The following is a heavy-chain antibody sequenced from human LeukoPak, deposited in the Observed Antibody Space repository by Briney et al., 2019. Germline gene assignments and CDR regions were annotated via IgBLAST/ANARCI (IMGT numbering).Heavy chain of an antibody. CDR1: GFTFSSYA. D-gene: IGHD3-3*01. Sequence: GGSLRLSCAASGFTFSSYAMSWVRQAPGKGLEWVAFIRYDGSNKHYADSVKVRFTISRYNSKNTLYLQMSSLRIEDTAVYYCAKDQYGFWSGYGSANDYWGQGTLVTVSS. J-gene: IGHJ4*02. V-gene: IGHV3-30*02. CDR2: IRYDGSNK. CDR3: AKDQYGFWSGYGSANDY.